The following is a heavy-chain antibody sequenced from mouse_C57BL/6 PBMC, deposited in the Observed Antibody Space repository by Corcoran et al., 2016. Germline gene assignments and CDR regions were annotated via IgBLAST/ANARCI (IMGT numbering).Heavy chain of an antibody. CDR3: ARGGSYARDY. D-gene: IGHD1-1*01. CDR2: IYPGVGVT. Sequence: QVQLQQSGAELVKPGASVKISCKASGYTFRSYWMNWVKQRPGKGLEWIGQIYPGVGVTNYNGKFKGKATLTADKSSSTAYMQLSSLTSEDSAVYFCARGGSYARDYWGQGTTLTVSS. V-gene: IGHV1-80*01. J-gene: IGHJ2*01. CDR1: GYTFRSYW.